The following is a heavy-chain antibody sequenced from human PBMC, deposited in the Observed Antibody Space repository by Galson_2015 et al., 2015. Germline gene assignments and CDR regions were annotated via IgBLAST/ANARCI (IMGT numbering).Heavy chain of an antibody. CDR3: ARCREETGDYVCEPDY. CDR2: INPSGGST. V-gene: IGHV1-46*01. Sequence: SVKVSCKASGYTFTSYYMHWVRQAPGQGLEWMGIINPSGGSTSYAQKFQGRVTMTRDTSTSTVYMELSSLRSEDTAVYYCARCREETGDYVCEPDYSAQRTLVTVSS. CDR1: GYTFTSYY. D-gene: IGHD4-17*01. J-gene: IGHJ4*02.